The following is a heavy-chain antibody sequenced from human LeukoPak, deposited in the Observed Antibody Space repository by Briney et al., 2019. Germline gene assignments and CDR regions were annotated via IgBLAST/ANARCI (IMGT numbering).Heavy chain of an antibody. J-gene: IGHJ4*02. V-gene: IGHV4-59*01. Sequence: PSETLSLTCTVSGGSISSSYWSWIRQPPGKGLEWIGYIYYSGSTDYNPSLKSRVTISVDTSKNQFSLKLSSVTAADTAVYYCARDVTYYTYWGQGTLVTASS. D-gene: IGHD1-26*01. CDR2: IYYSGST. CDR1: GGSISSSY. CDR3: ARDVTYYTY.